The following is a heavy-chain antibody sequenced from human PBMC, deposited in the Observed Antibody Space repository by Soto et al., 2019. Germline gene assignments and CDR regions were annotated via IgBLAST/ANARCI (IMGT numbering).Heavy chain of an antibody. J-gene: IGHJ4*02. Sequence: PSETLSLTCAVYGGSFSGYYWSWIRQPPGKGLEWVSYISSSGSTIYYADSVKGRFTISRDNAKNSLYLQMNSLRAEDTAVYYCARDPDYGDYDYWGQGTLVTVSS. CDR1: GGSFSGYY. CDR3: ARDPDYGDYDY. V-gene: IGHV3-11*01. CDR2: ISSSGSTI. D-gene: IGHD4-17*01.